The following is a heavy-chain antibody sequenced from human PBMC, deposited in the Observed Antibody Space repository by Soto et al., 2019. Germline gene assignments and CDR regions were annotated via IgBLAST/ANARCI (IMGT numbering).Heavy chain of an antibody. CDR3: ATTYYYDSRSYYFDY. D-gene: IGHD3-22*01. V-gene: IGHV4-31*03. CDR2: IYYSGST. J-gene: IGHJ4*02. CDR1: GGSISSGGYY. Sequence: SETLSLTCTVSGGSISSGGYYWSWIRQHPGKGLEWIGYIYYSGSTYYNPSLKSRVTISVDTSKNQFSLKLSSVTAADTAVYYCATTYYYDSRSYYFDYWGQGTLVTVSS.